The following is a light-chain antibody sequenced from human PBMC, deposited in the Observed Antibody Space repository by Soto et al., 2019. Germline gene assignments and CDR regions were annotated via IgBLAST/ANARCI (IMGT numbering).Light chain of an antibody. Sequence: DIQMTQSPSSLSASVGDRVTITCRASQSISYYLNWYQQKPGKAPKLLIYAASSLQSGVPSRFSGSGSGTDFTLTISSLQPEDVATFYCQQSYSSPLTFGGGTKVEIK. V-gene: IGKV1-39*01. CDR2: AAS. CDR1: QSISYY. CDR3: QQSYSSPLT. J-gene: IGKJ4*01.